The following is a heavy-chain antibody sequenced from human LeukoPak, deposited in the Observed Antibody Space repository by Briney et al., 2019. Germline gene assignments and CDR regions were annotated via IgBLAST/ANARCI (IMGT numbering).Heavy chain of an antibody. J-gene: IGHJ4*02. Sequence: ASVKVSCKVSGYTLTELSMHWVRQAPGKGLEWMGGFDPEDDETIYAQKFQGRVTMTEDTSTDTAYMELSSLRSEDTAVYYCATNVLRYFDWLHDYWGQGTLVTVSS. CDR2: FDPEDDET. V-gene: IGHV1-24*01. CDR1: GYTLTELS. CDR3: ATNVLRYFDWLHDY. D-gene: IGHD3-9*01.